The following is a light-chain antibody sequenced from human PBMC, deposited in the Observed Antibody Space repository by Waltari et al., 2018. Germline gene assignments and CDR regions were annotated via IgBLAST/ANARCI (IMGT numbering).Light chain of an antibody. CDR3: SSYTSSGTVI. CDR2: DVS. CDR1: GSDVGSYVY. Sequence: QSALTQPASVSGSPGQSITISCTGTGSDVGSYVYVSWYQQHPGKGPKLMIFDVSNRPSGVSNRFSSAKSGNTASRPISGLQAEDEADYYCSSYTSSGTVIFGGGTKLTVL. J-gene: IGLJ2*01. V-gene: IGLV2-14*03.